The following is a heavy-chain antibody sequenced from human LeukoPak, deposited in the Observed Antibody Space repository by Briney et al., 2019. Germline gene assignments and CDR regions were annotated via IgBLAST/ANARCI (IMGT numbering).Heavy chain of an antibody. CDR3: TRARYYYDSSGYPNYYYYYMDV. J-gene: IGHJ6*03. Sequence: GGSLRLSCAASGFTFSGSAMHWVGQASGKGGEWGGRIRSKANSYATAYAASVKCRFTISRDDSKNTAYLQMNSLKTEDTAVYYCTRARYYYDSSGYPNYYYYYMDVWGKGTTVTVSS. D-gene: IGHD3-22*01. CDR1: GFTFSGSA. CDR2: IRSKANSYAT. V-gene: IGHV3-73*01.